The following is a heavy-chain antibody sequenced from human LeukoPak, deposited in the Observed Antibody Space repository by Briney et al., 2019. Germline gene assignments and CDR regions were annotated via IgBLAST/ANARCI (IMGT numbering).Heavy chain of an antibody. CDR1: GGSINSDY. J-gene: IGHJ6*02. CDR3: ARRSLVRTVGYYYGMDV. Sequence: SETLSLTCTVSGGSINSDYWSWIRQPPGKGLEWIGYIYYSGNTNYSPPLKSRVTISVDTSRKQFSLKLSSVTAADTAVYYCARRSLVRTVGYYYGMDVWGQGTTVTVSS. V-gene: IGHV4-59*08. CDR2: IYYSGNT. D-gene: IGHD1-26*01.